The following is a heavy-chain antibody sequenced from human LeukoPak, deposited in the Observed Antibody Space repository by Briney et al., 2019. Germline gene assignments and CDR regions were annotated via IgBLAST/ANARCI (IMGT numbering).Heavy chain of an antibody. J-gene: IGHJ5*02. CDR3: ARAFTYYYDSSGYRRANWFDP. Sequence: GASVKVSCKASGYTFTGYYMHWVRQAPGQGLEWMGWINPNTGGTNYAQKFQGRVTMTRDTSISTAYMDLSRLRSDDTAVYYCARAFTYYYDSSGYRRANWFDPWGQGTLVTVSS. D-gene: IGHD3-22*01. V-gene: IGHV1-2*02. CDR1: GYTFTGYY. CDR2: INPNTGGT.